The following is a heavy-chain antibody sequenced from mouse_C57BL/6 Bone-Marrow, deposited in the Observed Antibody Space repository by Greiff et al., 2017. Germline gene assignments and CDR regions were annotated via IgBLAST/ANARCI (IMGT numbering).Heavy chain of an antibody. V-gene: IGHV5-17*01. Sequence: EVKLVESGGGLVKPGGSLKLSCAASGFTFSDYGMHWVRQAPEKGLEWVSYISSGSSTIYYADTVKGRFTISRDNAKNTRFLQMTSLRSEDTAMYYCANYDGFAYWGQGTLVTVSA. CDR2: ISSGSSTI. CDR3: ANYDGFAY. J-gene: IGHJ3*01. CDR1: GFTFSDYG. D-gene: IGHD2-4*01.